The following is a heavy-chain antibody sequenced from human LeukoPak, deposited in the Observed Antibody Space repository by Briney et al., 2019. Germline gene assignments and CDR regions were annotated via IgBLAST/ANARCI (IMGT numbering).Heavy chain of an antibody. Sequence: SETLSLTCTVSGGSISSYYWSWIRQPPGKGLEWIGYIYYSGSTNYNPSLKSRVTISVDTSKNQFSLKLSSVTAADTAVYYCARADTVTQHYAFDIWGQGTIVTVSS. V-gene: IGHV4-59*01. J-gene: IGHJ3*02. D-gene: IGHD4-11*01. CDR3: ARADTVTQHYAFDI. CDR2: IYYSGST. CDR1: GGSISSYY.